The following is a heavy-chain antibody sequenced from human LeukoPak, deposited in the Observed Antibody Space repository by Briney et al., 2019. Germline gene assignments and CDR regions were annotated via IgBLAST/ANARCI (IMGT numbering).Heavy chain of an antibody. D-gene: IGHD5-18*01. CDR2: FDPEDGET. CDR3: ARDVDTAMVVDAWFDP. Sequence: ASVKVSCKVSGYTLTELSMHWVRQAPGKGLEWMGGFDPEDGETIYAQKFQGRVTMTEDTSTDTAYMELSSLRSEDTAVYYCARDVDTAMVVDAWFDPWGQGTLVTVSS. V-gene: IGHV1-24*01. J-gene: IGHJ5*02. CDR1: GYTLTELS.